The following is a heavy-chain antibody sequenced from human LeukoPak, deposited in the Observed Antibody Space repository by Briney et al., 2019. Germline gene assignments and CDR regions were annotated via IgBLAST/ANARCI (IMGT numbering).Heavy chain of an antibody. CDR3: ARPYYYDSSGYLDY. Sequence: PSETLSLTCAVYSGSFSGYYWSWIRQPPGKGLEWIGEINHSGSTNYNPSLKSRVTISVDTSKNQFSLKLSSVTAADTAVYYCARPYYYDSSGYLDYWGQGTLVTVSS. CDR2: INHSGST. CDR1: SGSFSGYY. D-gene: IGHD3-22*01. J-gene: IGHJ4*02. V-gene: IGHV4-34*01.